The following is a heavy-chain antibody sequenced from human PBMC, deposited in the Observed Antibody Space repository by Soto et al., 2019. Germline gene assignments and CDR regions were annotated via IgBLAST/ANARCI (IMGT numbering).Heavy chain of an antibody. CDR3: ECSLLNGIDV. CDR2: IRSKAYGGTP. J-gene: IGHJ6*02. CDR1: GFTFGDYA. Sequence: SVRLSCTASGFTFGDYAVNWVRQAPGKGLEWVGFIRSKAYGGTPEYAASVKGRFTISRDDSKSIAYLQMNSLKTEDTAVFYCECSLLNGIDVWGQGTKVHVXS. V-gene: IGHV3-49*04. D-gene: IGHD2-15*01.